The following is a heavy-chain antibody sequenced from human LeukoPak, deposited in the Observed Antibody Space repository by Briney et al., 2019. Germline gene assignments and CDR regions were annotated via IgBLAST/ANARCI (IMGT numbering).Heavy chain of an antibody. Sequence: GGSLRLSCAASGFTFSSYWMSWVRQAPGKGLEWVANIKQDGSERYYVDSVKGRFTISRDNAKNSLYLQMISLRAEDTAVYYCARDKSRWQVFDYWGQGTLVTVSS. J-gene: IGHJ4*02. CDR2: IKQDGSER. CDR3: ARDKSRWQVFDY. CDR1: GFTFSSYW. V-gene: IGHV3-7*01. D-gene: IGHD5-24*01.